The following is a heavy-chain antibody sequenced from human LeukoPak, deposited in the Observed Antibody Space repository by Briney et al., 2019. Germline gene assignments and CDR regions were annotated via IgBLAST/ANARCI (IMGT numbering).Heavy chain of an antibody. V-gene: IGHV1-18*01. CDR3: ARVVPTPNPSIAVAGTVLFDP. Sequence: ASVKVSCKASGYTFTSYGISWVRQAPGQGLEWMGWISAYNGNTNYAQKLQGRVTMTTDTSTSTAYMELRSLRSDDTAVYYCARVVPTPNPSIAVAGTVLFDPWGQGTLVTVSS. CDR1: GYTFTSYG. J-gene: IGHJ5*02. CDR2: ISAYNGNT. D-gene: IGHD6-19*01.